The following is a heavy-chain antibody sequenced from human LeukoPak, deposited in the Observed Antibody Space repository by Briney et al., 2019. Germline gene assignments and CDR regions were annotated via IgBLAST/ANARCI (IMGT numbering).Heavy chain of an antibody. V-gene: IGHV4-39*01. CDR3: ARQTGSGLFTLP. D-gene: IGHD3/OR15-3a*01. CDR1: GGSISSSSYY. CDR2: IYYSGNT. Sequence: SETLSLTCTVSGGSISSSSYYWAWFRQPPGKGLEWIGSIYYSGNTYYKSSLKSRVTIAVDTSKNQISLRLTSVTATYTAMYYCARQTGSGLFTLPGGQGTLVTVSS. J-gene: IGHJ4*02.